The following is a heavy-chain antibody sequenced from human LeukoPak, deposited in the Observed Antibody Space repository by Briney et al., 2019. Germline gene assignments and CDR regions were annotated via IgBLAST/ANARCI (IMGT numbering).Heavy chain of an antibody. CDR3: ARARWYSCDY. CDR1: GFTFSGHW. Sequence: GGSLRLSCAVSGFTFSGHWMFWVRQAPGQGLEWVSSTNSDGSSRGSTASVTGRFTVSIDNAKDTLYLQMNSLRGEGTAVYYCARARWYSCDYWGQGTLVTVSS. V-gene: IGHV3-74*01. J-gene: IGHJ4*02. CDR2: TNSDGSSR. D-gene: IGHD5-24*01.